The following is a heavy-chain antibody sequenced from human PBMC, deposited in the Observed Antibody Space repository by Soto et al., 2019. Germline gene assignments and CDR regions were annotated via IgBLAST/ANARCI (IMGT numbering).Heavy chain of an antibody. CDR3: ARSYYDSTGFAVDP. V-gene: IGHV4-59*02. CDR2: MYFGGSF. J-gene: IGHJ5*02. CDR1: GASVSNGY. D-gene: IGHD3-22*01. Sequence: QMQLQASGPGLVKPSETLSLTCNVSGASVSNGYWSWIRQPPGKGLEWIGFMYFGGSFNYNPSLTRRATISVETSKNHFSMKLTSVTASDTAVYYCARSYYDSTGFAVDPWGQGTLVTVSS.